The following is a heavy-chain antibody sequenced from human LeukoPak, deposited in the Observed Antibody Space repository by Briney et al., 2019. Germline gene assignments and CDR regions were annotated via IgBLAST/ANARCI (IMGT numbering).Heavy chain of an antibody. J-gene: IGHJ5*02. CDR1: GYTFTGYY. D-gene: IGHD3-3*01. Sequence: ASVKVSCKASGYTFTGYYMHWVRQAPGQGLEWMGWINPNSGGTNYAQKFQGRVTMTRGTSISTAYMELSRLRSDDTAVYYCARVRVVSKNWFDPWGQGTLVTVSS. CDR3: ARVRVVSKNWFDP. CDR2: INPNSGGT. V-gene: IGHV1-2*02.